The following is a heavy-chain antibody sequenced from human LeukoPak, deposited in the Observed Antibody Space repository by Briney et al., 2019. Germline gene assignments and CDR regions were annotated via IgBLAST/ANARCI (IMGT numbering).Heavy chain of an antibody. CDR2: ISGSGGST. CDR1: GFTFSSYA. Sequence: GGSLRLSCAASGFTFSSYAMSWVRQAPGKGLEWVSAISGSGGSTYYADSVKGRFTISRDNSKNTLYLQMNSLRAEDTAVYYCANGLLWFGELFGGYFDYWGQGTLVTVSS. CDR3: ANGLLWFGELFGGYFDY. V-gene: IGHV3-23*01. J-gene: IGHJ4*02. D-gene: IGHD3-10*01.